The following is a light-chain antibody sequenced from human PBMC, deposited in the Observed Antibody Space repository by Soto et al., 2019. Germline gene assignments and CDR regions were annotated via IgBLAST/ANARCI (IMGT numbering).Light chain of an antibody. Sequence: DIQMTQSPSSLSASVGDRVTITCRASQGITNYLAWYQQKPGKVPRLLIYAASSLQSGVPSRFSGSGSGTDFTLTISRLQPEDVATYYCQKYDSARWTFGQGTKVEIK. CDR3: QKYDSARWT. V-gene: IGKV1-27*01. J-gene: IGKJ1*01. CDR2: AAS. CDR1: QGITNY.